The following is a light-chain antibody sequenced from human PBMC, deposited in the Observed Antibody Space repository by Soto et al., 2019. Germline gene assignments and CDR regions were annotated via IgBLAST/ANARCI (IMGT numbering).Light chain of an antibody. CDR3: QQYNNWPET. J-gene: IGKJ1*01. V-gene: IGKV3-15*01. CDR1: ETVATN. Sequence: EIVLTQSPGTLSLSPGERATLSCRASETVATNLAWYQQKPGQAPRLLISGASTRAAGISDRFRGSGSGTEFTLTISSLRSEDFAVYYCQQYNNWPETFGQGTKVDIK. CDR2: GAS.